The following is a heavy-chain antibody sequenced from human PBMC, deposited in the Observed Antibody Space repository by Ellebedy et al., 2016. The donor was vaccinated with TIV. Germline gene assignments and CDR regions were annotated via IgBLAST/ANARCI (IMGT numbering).Heavy chain of an antibody. J-gene: IGHJ6*02. CDR3: AREKPAAGRDYFHYYGMDV. V-gene: IGHV3-74*01. CDR1: GFNHRTYA. Sequence: GESLKISXVASGFNHRTYAMHWVRQAPGKGLVWVSRINNDGSSTSYADSVKGRFTISRENAKNSLYLQMNSLRAEDTAVYYCAREKPAAGRDYFHYYGMDVWGQGTTVTVSS. D-gene: IGHD6-13*01. CDR2: INNDGSST.